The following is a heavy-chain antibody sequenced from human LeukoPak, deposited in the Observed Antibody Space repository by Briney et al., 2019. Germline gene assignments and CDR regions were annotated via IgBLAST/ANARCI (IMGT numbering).Heavy chain of an antibody. V-gene: IGHV5-51*01. J-gene: IGHJ3*02. D-gene: IGHD2-2*01. CDR1: GYSSTTYW. CDR2: IYLGDSDT. CDR3: AREVVPAALNAFDI. Sequence: GESLKISCKASGYSSTTYWIGWVRQMPGKGLEWMRIIYLGDSDTRYSPSFQGQVTSSADKSISTAYLQWSSLKASDTAMYYCAREVVPAALNAFDIWGQGTMVTVSS.